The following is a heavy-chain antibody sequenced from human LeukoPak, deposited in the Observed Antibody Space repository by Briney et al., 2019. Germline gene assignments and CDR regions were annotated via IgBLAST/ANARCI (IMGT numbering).Heavy chain of an antibody. CDR2: IIPIFGTA. CDR3: ARTGSPYDSSGDLQIWFDP. Sequence: GSSVKVSCKASGGTFSSYAISWVRQAPGQGLEWMGGIIPIFGTANYAQKFQGRVTITADESTSTAYMELSSLRSEDTAVYYCARTGSPYDSSGDLQIWFDPWGQGTLVTVSS. CDR1: GGTFSSYA. V-gene: IGHV1-69*01. D-gene: IGHD3-22*01. J-gene: IGHJ5*02.